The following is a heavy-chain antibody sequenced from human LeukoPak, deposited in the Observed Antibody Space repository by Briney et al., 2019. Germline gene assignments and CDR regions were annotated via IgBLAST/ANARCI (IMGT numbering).Heavy chain of an antibody. CDR2: ISPTSSTT. J-gene: IGHJ4*02. CDR3: ARGPPY. V-gene: IGHV3-48*02. Sequence: GGSLRLSCAASGFTFSSYSMNWVRQTPGKGLEWVSYISPTSSTTYYADSLKGRFTISRDNAENSLYLQMNSLRDEDTAVYYCARGPPYWGQGTLVTVSS. CDR1: GFTFSSYS.